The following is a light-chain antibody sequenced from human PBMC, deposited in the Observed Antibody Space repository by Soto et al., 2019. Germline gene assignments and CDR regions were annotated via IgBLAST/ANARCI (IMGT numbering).Light chain of an antibody. V-gene: IGLV1-47*01. J-gene: IGLJ2*01. CDR2: RNN. CDR1: SSNIGSYF. Sequence: QSVLTQPPSASGTPGQWVTISCSGSSSNIGSYFVNWYQQLPGTAPKLLIFRNNQRPSGVPDRFSGSKSGTSASLAISGLRSEDEADYYCAAWDDSLSGIFGGGTKLTVL. CDR3: AAWDDSLSGI.